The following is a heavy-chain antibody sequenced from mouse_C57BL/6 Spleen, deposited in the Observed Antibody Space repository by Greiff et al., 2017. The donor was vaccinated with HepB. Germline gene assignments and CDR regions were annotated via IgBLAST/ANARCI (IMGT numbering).Heavy chain of an antibody. V-gene: IGHV14-2*01. Sequence: EVKLMESGAELVKPGASVKLSCTASGFNIKDYYMHWVKQRTEQGLEWIGRIDPEDGENKYAPKFKGNAPITADTSSKTAYLQLSSLTSEDTAVYFCARPIYYGYAMDYWGQGTSVTVSS. J-gene: IGHJ4*01. CDR1: GFNIKDYY. CDR2: IDPEDGEN. D-gene: IGHD2-2*01. CDR3: ARPIYYGYAMDY.